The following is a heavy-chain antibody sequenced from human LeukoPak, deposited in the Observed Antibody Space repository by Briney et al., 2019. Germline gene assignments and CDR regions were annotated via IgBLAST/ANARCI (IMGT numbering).Heavy chain of an antibody. V-gene: IGHV4-39*07. J-gene: IGHJ5*02. CDR1: GGSISSSSYY. D-gene: IGHD3-10*01. CDR3: ARFTTLYYGGFDP. Sequence: SETLSLTCPVSGGSISSSSYYWGWIRQPPGKGLEWIGSIYHSGSTYYNPSLKSRVTISVDTSKNQFSLKLSSVTAADTAVYYCARFTTLYYGGFDPWGQGTLVTVSS. CDR2: IYHSGST.